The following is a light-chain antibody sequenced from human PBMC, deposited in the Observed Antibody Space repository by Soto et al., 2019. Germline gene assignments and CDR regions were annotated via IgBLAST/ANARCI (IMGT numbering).Light chain of an antibody. CDR2: AAS. CDR1: QSISSY. CDR3: QQYDVSPIT. Sequence: DIQMTHSPSSLSASVGDRVTITCRASQSISSYLNWYQQKPGKAPKLLIYAASSLQSGVPSRFSGSGSGTDFTLTITRLEPEDFAVYFCQQYDVSPITFGLGTRLEIK. J-gene: IGKJ5*01. V-gene: IGKV1-39*01.